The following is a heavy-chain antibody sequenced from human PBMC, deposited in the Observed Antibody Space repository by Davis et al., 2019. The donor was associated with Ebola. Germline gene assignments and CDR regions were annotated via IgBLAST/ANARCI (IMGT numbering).Heavy chain of an antibody. CDR3: SERGSSV. CDR1: GVSISRHY. CDR2: IYYTGSA. Sequence: PGGSLRLSCTVSGVSISRHYWSWIRQPPGKRLEWIGSIYYTGSAYYHSSLASRATISVDTSKNQFSLKLTSVTAADTAMYYCSERGSSVWGQGALVTVSS. D-gene: IGHD3-10*01. V-gene: IGHV4-59*03. J-gene: IGHJ4*02.